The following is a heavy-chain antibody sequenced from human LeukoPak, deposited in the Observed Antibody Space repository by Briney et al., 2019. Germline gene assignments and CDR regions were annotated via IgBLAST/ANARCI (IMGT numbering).Heavy chain of an antibody. CDR2: INHRGST. CDR1: GGSFSGYY. CDR3: ARGPTAVFWSGYPPDAFDI. Sequence: SETLSLTCAVYGGSFSGYYWSWIRQPPGKGLEWIGEINHRGSTNYNPSLKSRVTISVDTSKNQFSLKLSSVTAADTAVYYCARGPTAVFWSGYPPDAFDIWGQGTMVTVSS. J-gene: IGHJ3*02. V-gene: IGHV4-34*01. D-gene: IGHD3-3*01.